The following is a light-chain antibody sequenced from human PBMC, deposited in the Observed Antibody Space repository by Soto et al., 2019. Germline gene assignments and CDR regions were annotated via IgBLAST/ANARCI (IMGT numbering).Light chain of an antibody. CDR1: SSDVRGYNY. V-gene: IGLV2-14*01. J-gene: IGLJ2*01. CDR2: DVS. Sequence: QAALTQPASVSGSPGQSITISCTGTSSDVRGYNYVSWYQQHPGKAPKLMIYDVSNRPSGVSNRFSGSKSGNTASLTISGLQAEDEADYYCRSYTSSSTVVFGGGTQLTVL. CDR3: RSYTSSSTVV.